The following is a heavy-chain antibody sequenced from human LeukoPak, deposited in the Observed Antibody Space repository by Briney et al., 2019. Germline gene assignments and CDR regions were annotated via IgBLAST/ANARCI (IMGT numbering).Heavy chain of an antibody. V-gene: IGHV3-23*01. CDR2: ISGSGGST. CDR1: GFTFSSYA. J-gene: IGHJ4*02. CDR3: ARDSAPPYYYDSSGYHGYFDY. Sequence: GGSLRLSCAASGFTFSSYAMSWVRQAPGKGLEWVSAISGSGGSTYYADSVKGRFTISRDNSKNTLYLQMNSLRAEDTAVYYCARDSAPPYYYDSSGYHGYFDYWGQGTLVTVSS. D-gene: IGHD3-22*01.